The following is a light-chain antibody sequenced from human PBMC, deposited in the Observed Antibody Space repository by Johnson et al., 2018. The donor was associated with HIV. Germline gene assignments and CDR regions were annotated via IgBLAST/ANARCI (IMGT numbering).Light chain of an antibody. CDR3: GTWDSSLTSYV. CDR1: SSNIGNSY. J-gene: IGLJ1*01. Sequence: QSVLTLPPSVSAAPGQKVTISCSGSSSNIGNSYVSWYQQLPGTAPKLLIYDNNKRPSGIPDRFSGSKSGTSATLGITGLQTGDESDYYCGTWDSSLTSYVFGAGTKVTVL. V-gene: IGLV1-51*01. CDR2: DNN.